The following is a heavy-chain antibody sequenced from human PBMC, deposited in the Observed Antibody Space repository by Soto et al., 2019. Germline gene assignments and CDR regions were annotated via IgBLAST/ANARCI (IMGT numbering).Heavy chain of an antibody. CDR3: ARVNVTLDF. D-gene: IGHD2-21*02. CDR2: VYDSGTT. Sequence: PSETLSLTCTVSGGYIGGGGYYCSWIRQHPGMGLEWGGYVYDSGTTYYHPSLKSRVTISGDTSNHQFSLELRSVTAADTAVYYCARVNVTLDFWGQGTLVTVSS. J-gene: IGHJ4*02. V-gene: IGHV4-31*03. CDR1: GGYIGGGGYY.